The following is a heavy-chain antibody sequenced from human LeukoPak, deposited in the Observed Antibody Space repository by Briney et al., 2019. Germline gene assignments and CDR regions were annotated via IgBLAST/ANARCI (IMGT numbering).Heavy chain of an antibody. CDR3: ARGGVVGALDY. V-gene: IGHV3-74*01. CDR2: INSDGSST. J-gene: IGHJ4*02. Sequence: GSLRLSCAASGFTFSSYWMHWVRQAPGEGLVWVSRINSDGSSTSYADSVKGRFTISRDNAKNTLYLQMNSLRAEDTAVYYCARGGVVGALDYWGQGTLVTVSS. D-gene: IGHD1-26*01. CDR1: GFTFSSYW.